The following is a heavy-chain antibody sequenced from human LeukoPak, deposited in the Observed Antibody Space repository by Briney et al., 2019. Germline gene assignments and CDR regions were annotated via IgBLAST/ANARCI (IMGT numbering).Heavy chain of an antibody. CDR3: ARAVLGSWYGFGWFDY. Sequence: GGSLRLSCAASGFTFSSYAISWVRQTPGKGLEWVSGISSGGGTTYYVDSVKGRFTISRDTSKNMLYLQMNSLRAEDTAVYYCARAVLGSWYGFGWFDYWGQGTLVTVSS. V-gene: IGHV3-23*01. D-gene: IGHD6-13*01. CDR2: ISSGGGTT. J-gene: IGHJ4*02. CDR1: GFTFSSYA.